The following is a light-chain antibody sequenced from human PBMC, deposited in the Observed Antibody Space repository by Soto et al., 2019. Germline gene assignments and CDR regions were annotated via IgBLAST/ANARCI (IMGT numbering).Light chain of an antibody. CDR2: GAS. CDR1: QSVSSKY. CDR3: QQYGDSRYT. Sequence: ETVLTQSPGTLSLSPGDRVTLSCRASQSVSSKYLAWYQQIPGQAPRLLIYGASNRATGVPDRFSGSGSGTDFTLTIISLEPEDFAVYYCQQYGDSRYTFGQGAKLEIK. J-gene: IGKJ2*01. V-gene: IGKV3-20*01.